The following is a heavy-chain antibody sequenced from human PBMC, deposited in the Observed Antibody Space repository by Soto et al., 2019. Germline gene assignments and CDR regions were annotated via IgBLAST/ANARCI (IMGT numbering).Heavy chain of an antibody. D-gene: IGHD3-9*01. J-gene: IGHJ4*02. CDR3: ARDSYYDILTGYYPLGY. CDR1: GFTFSSYS. V-gene: IGHV3-21*01. Sequence: EVQLVESGGGLVKPGGSLRLSCAASGFTFSSYSMNWVRQAPGKGLEWVSSISSSSSYIYYADSVKGRFPISRDNAKNPLYLQMNRLRAEDTAVHYCARDSYYDILTGYYPLGYWGQGTLVTVSS. CDR2: ISSSSSYI.